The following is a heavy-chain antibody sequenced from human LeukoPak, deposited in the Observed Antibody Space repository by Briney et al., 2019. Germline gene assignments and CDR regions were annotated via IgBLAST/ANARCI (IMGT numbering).Heavy chain of an antibody. D-gene: IGHD6-6*01. J-gene: IGHJ4*02. CDR3: ARLERGYTSSSDY. Sequence: GGSLRLPCAASGFTFRSYAMTWVRQAPGKGLEWVSGINWNGGSTGYADSVRGRFTISRDNTKNSLYLQMNSLRVEDTALYYCARLERGYTSSSDYWGQGTLVTVSS. CDR2: INWNGGST. V-gene: IGHV3-20*04. CDR1: GFTFRSYA.